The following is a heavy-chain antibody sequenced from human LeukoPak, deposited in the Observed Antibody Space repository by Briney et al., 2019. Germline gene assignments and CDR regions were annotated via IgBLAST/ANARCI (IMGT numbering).Heavy chain of an antibody. CDR1: GGSISSYY. J-gene: IGHJ4*02. CDR2: IYYSGST. Sequence: NPSETLSLTCTVSGGSISSYYWSWIRQPPGKGLEWIGYIYYSGSTNYNPSLRSRVTMSIDSSQDQFYLHLQSVTAADTGMYFCAKDLGSNPGYWGQGTLVTVSS. D-gene: IGHD4-11*01. V-gene: IGHV4-59*12. CDR3: AKDLGSNPGY.